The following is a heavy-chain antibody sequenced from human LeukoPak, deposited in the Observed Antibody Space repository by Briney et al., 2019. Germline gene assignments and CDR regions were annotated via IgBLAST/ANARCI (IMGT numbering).Heavy chain of an antibody. V-gene: IGHV4-59*12. CDR1: GGSIRSYY. CDR3: ATGGYYDSSTYYNWFDP. J-gene: IGHJ5*02. Sequence: SETLSLTCTVSGGSIRSYYWSWIRQPPGKGLEWIGYIYYSGSTYYNPSLKSRVTISVDTSKNQFSLKLSSVTAADTAVYYCATGGYYDSSTYYNWFDPWGQGTLVTVSS. D-gene: IGHD3-22*01. CDR2: IYYSGST.